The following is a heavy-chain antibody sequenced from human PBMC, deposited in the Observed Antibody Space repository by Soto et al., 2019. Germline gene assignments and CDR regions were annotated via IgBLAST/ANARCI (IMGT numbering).Heavy chain of an antibody. V-gene: IGHV1-69*01. Sequence: QVQLVQSGAEVKKPGSSVKVSCKASGGTFSNYAISWVRQAPGQGLEWMGGIIPLFGTANYAQKFQGRVTITADESTSTAYMELSSLRSEDTAVFYCAGDMSITIRPDYYYGMDVWGQGTTVTVSS. CDR3: AGDMSITIRPDYYYGMDV. CDR1: GGTFSNYA. J-gene: IGHJ6*02. D-gene: IGHD6-6*01. CDR2: IIPLFGTA.